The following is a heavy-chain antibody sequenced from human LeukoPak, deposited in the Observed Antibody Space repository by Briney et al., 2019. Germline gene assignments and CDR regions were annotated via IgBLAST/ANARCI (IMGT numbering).Heavy chain of an antibody. CDR1: GFTFSSYS. J-gene: IGHJ3*02. CDR2: ISSSSSYI. CDR3: ARVAVRGVIGAFDI. D-gene: IGHD3-10*01. Sequence: GGSLRLSCAASGFTFSSYSMNWVRQAPGKGLEWVSSISSSSSYIYYADSAKGRFTISRDNAKNTLYLQMNSLRAEDTAVYYCARVAVRGVIGAFDIWGQGTMVTVSS. V-gene: IGHV3-21*01.